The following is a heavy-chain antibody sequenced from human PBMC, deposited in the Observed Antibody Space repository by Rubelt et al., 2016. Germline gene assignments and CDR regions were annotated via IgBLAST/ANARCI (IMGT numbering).Heavy chain of an antibody. D-gene: IGHD6-19*01. CDR3: ARDRSGWYDGLDY. J-gene: IGHJ4*02. CDR2: IWYDGSNK. Sequence: QVQLVESGGGVVQPGRSLRLSCAASGFTFSRYGMHWVRQAPGKGLEWVAIIWYDGSNKYYVDSVKGRFTISRDNYKNTLSLQMNSLRAEGTAVYYGARDRSGWYDGLDYWGQGTLVTVSS. CDR1: GFTFSRYG. V-gene: IGHV3-33*08.